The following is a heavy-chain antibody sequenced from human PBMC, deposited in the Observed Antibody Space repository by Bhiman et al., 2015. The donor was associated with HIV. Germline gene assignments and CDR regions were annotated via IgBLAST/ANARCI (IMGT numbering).Heavy chain of an antibody. CDR1: GFTVSSNY. CDR3: ARSGATGLHEDYFDY. Sequence: EVQLVESGGGLIQPGGSLRLSCAASGFTVSSNYMSWVRQAPGKGLEWVSVIYSGGSRYYADSVKGRFTISRDNAKNSLYLQMNSLRAEDTAMYYCARSGATGLHEDYFDYWGQGTLVTVSS. D-gene: IGHD1-26*01. CDR2: IYSGGSR. J-gene: IGHJ4*02. V-gene: IGHV3-53*01.